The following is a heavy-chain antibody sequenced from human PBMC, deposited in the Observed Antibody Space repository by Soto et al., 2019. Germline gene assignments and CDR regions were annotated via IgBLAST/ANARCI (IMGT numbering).Heavy chain of an antibody. CDR3: AREEXKWYDFWSGYYYNGMDV. Sequence: GAAVKVSCKASGGTFSSYAISWVRQAPGQGLEWMGGIIPIFGTANYAQKFQGRVTITADKSTSTAYMELSSLRSEDTAVYYCAREEXKWYDFWSGYYYNGMDVWGQGTTVTVSS. CDR1: GGTFSSYA. V-gene: IGHV1-69*06. D-gene: IGHD3-3*01. J-gene: IGHJ6*01. CDR2: IIPIFGTA.